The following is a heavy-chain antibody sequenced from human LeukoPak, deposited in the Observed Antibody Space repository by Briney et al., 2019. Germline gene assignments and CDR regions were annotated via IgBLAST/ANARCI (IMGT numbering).Heavy chain of an antibody. V-gene: IGHV4-34*01. J-gene: IGHJ6*02. Sequence: SETLSLTCAVYGGSFSSYYWSWIRQPPGKGLEWIGEINHSGSTNYNPSLKSRVTISVDTSKNQFSLKLSSVTAADTAVYYCARGAFHCSSTSCPRKYYYYYGMDVWGQGTTVTVSS. CDR1: GGSFSSYY. CDR3: ARGAFHCSSTSCPRKYYYYYGMDV. D-gene: IGHD2-2*01. CDR2: INHSGST.